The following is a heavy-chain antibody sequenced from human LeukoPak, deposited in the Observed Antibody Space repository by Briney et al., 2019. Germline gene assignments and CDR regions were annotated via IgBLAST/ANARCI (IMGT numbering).Heavy chain of an antibody. Sequence: PGGSLRLSCAVSGYIVSGKYMGWVRQAPGKGLEYVSVIYSGGSTYYIDSVKGRLTISRDNSKNTLYFQMNSLRVEDTAVYYCVTPGPTVIGGFEYWGQGTLVTVSS. D-gene: IGHD4-17*01. CDR2: IYSGGST. V-gene: IGHV3-53*01. J-gene: IGHJ4*02. CDR3: VTPGPTVIGGFEY. CDR1: GYIVSGKY.